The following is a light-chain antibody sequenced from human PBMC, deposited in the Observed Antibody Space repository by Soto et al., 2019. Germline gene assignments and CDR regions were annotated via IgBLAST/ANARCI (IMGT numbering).Light chain of an antibody. CDR1: QSVSANY. Sequence: EIVLAQSPGTLSLSPGDSSTLSCRASQSVSANYLAWYQQKPGQAPRLLIYAASSRATGIPDRFSGSGSGTDFTLTISRLEPEDFAVYYCQKYGTSPLTFGGGTKGDIK. CDR2: AAS. J-gene: IGKJ4*01. CDR3: QKYGTSPLT. V-gene: IGKV3-20*01.